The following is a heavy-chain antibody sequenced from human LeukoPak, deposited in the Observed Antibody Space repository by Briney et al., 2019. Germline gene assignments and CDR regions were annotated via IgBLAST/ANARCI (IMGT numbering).Heavy chain of an antibody. V-gene: IGHV1-18*01. Sequence: ASVKVSCMSSSYTISNYCIPWVRQAPGQGHEWMRWISAYNGYTSYAQKVQGRVTMTTDTSTSTAYMELRSLRSDDSAVYYCARERYYDSTRRAYFYYYIDVWGKGSTATVSS. CDR2: ISAYNGYT. CDR3: ARERYYDSTRRAYFYYYIDV. D-gene: IGHD3-22*01. J-gene: IGHJ6*03. CDR1: SYTISNYC.